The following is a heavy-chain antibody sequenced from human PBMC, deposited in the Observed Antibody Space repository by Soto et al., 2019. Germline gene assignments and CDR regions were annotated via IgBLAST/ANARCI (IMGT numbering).Heavy chain of an antibody. CDR1: GFTFSTFW. D-gene: IGHD6-13*01. J-gene: IGHJ4*02. Sequence: EVQLVESGGGLVQPGGSLRLSCAASGFTFSTFWMHWVRQAPGKGLVWVSRINSDGSTTTYADSVKGRFTISRDNAKNTVYLEMNGLRVEDMAGYYCARIPPGWGGGQLVLDYWGQGTLVTVSS. V-gene: IGHV3-74*01. CDR2: INSDGSTT. CDR3: ARIPPGWGGGQLVLDY.